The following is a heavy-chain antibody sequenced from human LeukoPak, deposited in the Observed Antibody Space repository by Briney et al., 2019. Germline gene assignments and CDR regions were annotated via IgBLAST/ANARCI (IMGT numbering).Heavy chain of an antibody. CDR2: ISNSGSYT. CDR1: GFTFSSYS. V-gene: IGHV3-21*01. D-gene: IGHD2-8*01. CDR3: ARSRRALPNCTNGVCYDYYFDY. J-gene: IGHJ4*02. Sequence: GGSLRLSCAASGFTFSSYSMNWVRQAPGKGLEWVSFISNSGSYTYYADSVKGRFTISRDNAKNSLSLQMNGLRAEDTAVYYCARSRRALPNCTNGVCYDYYFDYWGQGTLVTVSS.